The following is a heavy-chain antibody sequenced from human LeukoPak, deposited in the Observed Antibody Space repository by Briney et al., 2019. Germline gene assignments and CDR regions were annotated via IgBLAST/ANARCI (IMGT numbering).Heavy chain of an antibody. V-gene: IGHV4-4*02. CDR2: IYHSGSI. D-gene: IGHD5-12*01. Sequence: SETRSLTCGASGVSITSCNWCSCIRQPSGKGLERIGEIYHSGSINYNPSLKSRVTISVDKSKNQFSLKLNSVTAADTAVYYCWHSGYESGLDYWGQGTLVTVSS. J-gene: IGHJ4*02. CDR1: GVSITSCNW. CDR3: WHSGYESGLDY.